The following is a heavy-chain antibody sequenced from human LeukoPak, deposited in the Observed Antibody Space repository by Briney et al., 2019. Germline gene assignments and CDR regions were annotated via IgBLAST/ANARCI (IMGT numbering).Heavy chain of an antibody. D-gene: IGHD2-15*01. CDR1: GFTFSNYW. CDR3: VRDRGYCSGGTCYALWDY. Sequence: GGSLRLSCAASGFTFSNYWMTWVRQAPGKGLEWVAHIKEDGGEKHYVDPVKGRFTISRDNAKDSLYLQMNSLRAEDTAMYYCVRDRGYCSGGTCYALWDYWGQGTLVTVSS. J-gene: IGHJ4*02. CDR2: IKEDGGEK. V-gene: IGHV3-7*01.